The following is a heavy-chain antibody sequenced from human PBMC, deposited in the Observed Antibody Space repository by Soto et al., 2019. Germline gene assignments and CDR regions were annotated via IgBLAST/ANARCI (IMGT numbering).Heavy chain of an antibody. CDR3: AREKRVPAARGYYYYGMDV. D-gene: IGHD2-2*01. J-gene: IGHJ6*02. CDR1: GGSISSGGYY. V-gene: IGHV4-31*03. CDR2: VYSSGST. Sequence: QVQLQESGPGLVQPSQTLSLTCTVSGGSISSGGYYWSWIRQHPGKGLEWIGSVYSSGSTYYNPTLKSRVTISVDTAKNQFTLKLSSVTAADTAVYYCAREKRVPAARGYYYYGMDVWGQGTTVTVSS.